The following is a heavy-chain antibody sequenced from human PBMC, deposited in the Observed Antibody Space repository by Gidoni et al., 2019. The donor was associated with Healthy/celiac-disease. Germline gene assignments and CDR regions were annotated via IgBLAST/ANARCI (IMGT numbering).Heavy chain of an antibody. V-gene: IGHV1-18*01. J-gene: IGHJ6*03. CDR3: ARDLMPSRGNSPGDYYYYYYMDV. CDR1: GYTFTSYG. D-gene: IGHD2-2*01. Sequence: CKASGYTFTSYGISWVRQAPGQGLEWMGWISAYNGNTNYAQKLQGRVTMTTDTSTSTPYMELRSLRSDDTAVYYCARDLMPSRGNSPGDYYYYYYMDVWGKGTTVTVSS. CDR2: ISAYNGNT.